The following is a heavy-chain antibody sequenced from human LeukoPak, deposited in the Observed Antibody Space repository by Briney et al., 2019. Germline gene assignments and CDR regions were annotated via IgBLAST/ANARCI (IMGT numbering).Heavy chain of an antibody. Sequence: SETLSLTCAVYGGSFSGYYWSWIRQPPGKGLEWIGEINHSGSTNYNPSLKSRVTISVDTSKNQFSLKLNSVTAADTAVYYCARLRVGSCSSTSCYRVFDYWGQGTLVTVSS. V-gene: IGHV4-34*01. CDR2: INHSGST. CDR1: GGSFSGYY. CDR3: ARLRVGSCSSTSCYRVFDY. J-gene: IGHJ4*02. D-gene: IGHD2-2*02.